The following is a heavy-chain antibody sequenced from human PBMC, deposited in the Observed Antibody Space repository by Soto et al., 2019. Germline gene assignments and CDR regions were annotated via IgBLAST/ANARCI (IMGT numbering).Heavy chain of an antibody. Sequence: QVQLQESGPGLVKPSQTLSLTCTVSGGSISSGGYYWSWIRQHPGKGLEWIGYIYYSGSTYYNPSLQSRVTLTVGTSKNQFSLKVSSVTAAATAGYYCARDHLAVAPRTAYGMDVWGQGTTVPVSS. J-gene: IGHJ6*02. D-gene: IGHD5-12*01. CDR2: IYYSGST. CDR3: ARDHLAVAPRTAYGMDV. CDR1: GGSISSGGYY. V-gene: IGHV4-31*03.